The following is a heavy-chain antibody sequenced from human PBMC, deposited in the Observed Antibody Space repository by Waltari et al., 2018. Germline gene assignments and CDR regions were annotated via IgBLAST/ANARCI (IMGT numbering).Heavy chain of an antibody. V-gene: IGHV4-39*07. CDR2: IYYSGST. D-gene: IGHD3-10*01. CDR1: GGSISSSSYY. J-gene: IGHJ4*02. CDR3: ARDGGWGSGSGSYSY. Sequence: QLQLQESGPGLVKPSETLSLTCTVSGGSISSSSYYWGWIRQPPGKGLEWIGSIYYSGSTYYNPSLKSRVTISVDTSKNQFSLKLSSVTAADTAVYYCARDGGWGSGSGSYSYWGQGTLVTVSS.